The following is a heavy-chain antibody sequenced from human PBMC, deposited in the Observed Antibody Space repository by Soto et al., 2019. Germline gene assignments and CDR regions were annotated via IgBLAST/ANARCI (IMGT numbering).Heavy chain of an antibody. CDR2: INHSGST. CDR1: GGSFSGYY. CDR3: ARGSNPRVHYDFWSGYLSYYYMDV. D-gene: IGHD3-3*01. Sequence: QVQLQQWGAGLLKPSETLSLTCAVYGGSFSGYYWSWIRQPPGKGLEWIGEINHSGSTNYNPSLRSRVTISEETSKNQFSLKLSSVTAADTAVYYCARGSNPRVHYDFWSGYLSYYYMDVWGKGTTVTVSS. J-gene: IGHJ6*03. V-gene: IGHV4-34*01.